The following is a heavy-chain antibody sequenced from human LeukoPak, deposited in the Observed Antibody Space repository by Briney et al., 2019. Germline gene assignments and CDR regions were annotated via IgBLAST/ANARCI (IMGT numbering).Heavy chain of an antibody. CDR2: VDHTGST. CDR3: ARGRVSSSTWYSTYYYFFYMDF. CDR1: DDSITMYY. D-gene: IGHD4-11*01. J-gene: IGHJ6*03. Sequence: SETLSLTCTVSDDSITMYYWTWIRQPPGKGLEWIGYVDHTGSTKFNPSLNGRVSISRDTSNNFFSLRLRSVTAADTAVYFCARGRVSSSTWYSTYYYFFYMDFWGKGTTVTVSS. V-gene: IGHV4-59*01.